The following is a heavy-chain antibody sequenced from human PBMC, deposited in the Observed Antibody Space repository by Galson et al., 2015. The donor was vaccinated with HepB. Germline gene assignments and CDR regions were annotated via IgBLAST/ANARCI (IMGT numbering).Heavy chain of an antibody. J-gene: IGHJ4*02. Sequence: SLRLSCAASGFTFSDYYMTWLRQAPGKGLEWLAYISSNTIYTNYADSVKGRFTISRDNIKNSMYLQMNSLRAEDTAVYYCVRVADSDYGDHSHFDSWGLGTLVTVSS. D-gene: IGHD4-17*01. CDR2: ISSNTIYT. V-gene: IGHV3-11*06. CDR1: GFTFSDYY. CDR3: VRVADSDYGDHSHFDS.